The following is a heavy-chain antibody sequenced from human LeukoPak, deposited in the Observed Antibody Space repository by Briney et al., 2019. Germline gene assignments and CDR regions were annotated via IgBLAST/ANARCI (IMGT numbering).Heavy chain of an antibody. D-gene: IGHD1-26*01. Sequence: GGSLRLSCAASGFTFSSNWKHWVRQAPGKGLVWVSRINEDGSTTNYADSVKGRSTIFRDNAKNTLYLQMNSLRAEDTAVYYCVRDLGGRSGHWGQGTLVTVSS. CDR2: INEDGSTT. V-gene: IGHV3-74*01. J-gene: IGHJ4*02. CDR3: VRDLGGRSGH. CDR1: GFTFSSNW.